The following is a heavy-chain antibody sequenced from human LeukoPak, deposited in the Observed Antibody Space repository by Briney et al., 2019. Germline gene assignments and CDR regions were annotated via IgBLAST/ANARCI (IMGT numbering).Heavy chain of an antibody. D-gene: IGHD6-13*01. CDR3: TRDGSTSWYKGGFDY. Sequence: SSETLSLTCTVSGSSISSSTYYWGWIRQPPGKGLEWIGSSYYSGYTYDSPSLNRRVTIPVDTSKNQFYLKLHSVTAADTAVYYCTRDGSTSWYKGGFDYWGPGTLVTVSS. CDR2: SYYSGYT. V-gene: IGHV4-39*07. CDR1: GSSISSSTYY. J-gene: IGHJ4*02.